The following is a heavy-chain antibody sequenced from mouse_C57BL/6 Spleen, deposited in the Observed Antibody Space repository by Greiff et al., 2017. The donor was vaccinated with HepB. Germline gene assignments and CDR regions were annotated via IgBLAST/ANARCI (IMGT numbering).Heavy chain of an antibody. Sequence: QVQLQQPGAELVRPGSSVKLSCKASGYTFTSYWMHWVKQRPIQGLEWIGNIDPSDSETHYNQKFKDKATITADTSSNTAYLQLSSLTSEDTAIYYCARGYGSLSYFDYWGQGTTLTVSS. CDR3: ARGYGSLSYFDY. J-gene: IGHJ2*01. CDR1: GYTFTSYW. CDR2: IDPSDSET. V-gene: IGHV1-52*01. D-gene: IGHD1-1*01.